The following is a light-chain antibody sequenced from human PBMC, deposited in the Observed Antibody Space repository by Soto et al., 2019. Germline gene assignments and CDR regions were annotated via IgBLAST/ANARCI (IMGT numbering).Light chain of an antibody. CDR1: QDIRNE. Sequence: DIQMTQSPSSLSASVGDRVTITCRASQDIRNELGWYQQKPGKAPNLLIYKTSSLETGVPSRFSGSGSGTEFTLTISSLQPDDFATYYCQHWNDYSWTFGQGTKVEVK. V-gene: IGKV1-5*03. CDR2: KTS. J-gene: IGKJ1*01. CDR3: QHWNDYSWT.